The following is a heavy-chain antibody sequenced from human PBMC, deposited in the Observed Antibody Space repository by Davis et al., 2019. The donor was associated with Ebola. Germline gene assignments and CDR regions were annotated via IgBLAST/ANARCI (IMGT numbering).Heavy chain of an antibody. V-gene: IGHV1-18*01. J-gene: IGHJ5*02. CDR3: ARGPPVIPSANMEFDP. CDR2: ISAYNGNT. Sequence: ASVKVSCKASGYTFTSYGISWVRQAPGQGVEWMAWISAYNGNTSSAQKFQDRVSMTTDTSTSTVYMELRSLRSDDTAVYYCARGPPVIPSANMEFDPWGQGTLVTVSS. D-gene: IGHD2/OR15-2a*01. CDR1: GYTFTSYG.